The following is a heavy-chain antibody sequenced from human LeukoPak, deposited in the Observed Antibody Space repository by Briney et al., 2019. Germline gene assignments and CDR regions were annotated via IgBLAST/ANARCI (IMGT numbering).Heavy chain of an antibody. CDR2: IIPIFGTA. J-gene: IGHJ4*02. CDR1: GGTFSSYA. CDR3: ARESITMVRGVIHRGVDY. Sequence: SVKVSCKASGGTFSSYAISWVRQAPGQGLEWMGGIIPIFGTANYAQKFQGRVTITADKSTSTAYMALSSLRSEDTAVYYCARESITMVRGVIHRGVDYWGQGTLVTVSS. V-gene: IGHV1-69*06. D-gene: IGHD3-10*01.